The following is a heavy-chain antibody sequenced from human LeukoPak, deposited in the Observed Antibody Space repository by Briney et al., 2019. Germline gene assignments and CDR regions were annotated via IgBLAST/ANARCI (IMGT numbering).Heavy chain of an antibody. J-gene: IGHJ4*02. CDR1: GYTFTSYY. V-gene: IGHV1-46*01. CDR2: INPSGGST. D-gene: IGHD3-22*01. Sequence: ASVTVSCKASGYTFTSYYMHWVRQAPGQGLEWMGIINPSGGSTSYAQKFQGRVTMTRDTSTSTVYMELSSLRSEDTAVYYCARDYRNHRDYYDSSGCPDYWGQGTLVTVSS. CDR3: ARDYRNHRDYYDSSGCPDY.